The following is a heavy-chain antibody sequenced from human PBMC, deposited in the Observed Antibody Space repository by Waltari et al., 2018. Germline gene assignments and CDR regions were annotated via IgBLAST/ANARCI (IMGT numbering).Heavy chain of an antibody. Sequence: EVQLVQSGAEVKKPGATVKISCKVSGYTFTDYYMHWVQQAPGKGLEWMGLGDPEDGETIYAEKFQGRVTITADTSTDTAYMELSSLRSEDTAVYYCATSPGYSGKRRRVYYFDYWGQGTLVTVSS. V-gene: IGHV1-69-2*01. CDR1: GYTFTDYY. J-gene: IGHJ4*02. CDR2: GDPEDGET. CDR3: ATSPGYSGKRRRVYYFDY. D-gene: IGHD5-12*01.